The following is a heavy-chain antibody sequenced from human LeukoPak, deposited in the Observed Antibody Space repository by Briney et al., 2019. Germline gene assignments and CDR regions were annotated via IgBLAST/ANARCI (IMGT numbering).Heavy chain of an antibody. V-gene: IGHV3-73*01. D-gene: IGHD3-22*01. CDR1: GLAFSDSA. CDR2: VRKKADNYAT. CDR3: VPTYFSDSSTFYPDY. J-gene: IGHJ4*02. Sequence: GGSLRLSCAAFGLAFSDSAMHWVRQASGKGLEWVGRVRKKADNYATAYAASVKGRFTISRDDSKNTAYLQMNSLKTEDTAVYYCVPTYFSDSSTFYPDYWGQGTLVTVSS.